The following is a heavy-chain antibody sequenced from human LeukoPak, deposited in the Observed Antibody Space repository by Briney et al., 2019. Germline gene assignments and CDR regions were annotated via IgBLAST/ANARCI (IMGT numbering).Heavy chain of an antibody. V-gene: IGHV3-23*01. CDR2: ISGSGGGT. CDR1: GFTFSSYA. CDR3: AKDYDFWSGYLDI. Sequence: GGSLRLSCAASGFTFSSYAMSWVRQAPGKGLEWVSAISGSGGGTYYADSVKGRFTISRDNSKNTLYLQMNSLRAEDTAVYYCAKDYDFWSGYLDIWGQGTMVTVSS. D-gene: IGHD3-3*01. J-gene: IGHJ3*02.